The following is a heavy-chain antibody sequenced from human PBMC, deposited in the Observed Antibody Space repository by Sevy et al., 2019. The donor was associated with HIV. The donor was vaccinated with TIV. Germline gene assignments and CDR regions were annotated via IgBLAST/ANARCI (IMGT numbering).Heavy chain of an antibody. V-gene: IGHV3-30*03. CDR2: ISNDGSDI. CDR3: GNGAGGSGWGGFDY. CDR1: GFTFSDYG. D-gene: IGHD1-26*01. J-gene: IGHJ4*02. Sequence: GGSLRLSCEVSGFTFSDYGMHWVRQAPGKGLEWLAVISNDGSDIYYPDSVEGRFTVSRDNSKNTLYLQMNSLRAEDTAVYYCGNGAGGSGWGGFDYWGQGTLVTVSS.